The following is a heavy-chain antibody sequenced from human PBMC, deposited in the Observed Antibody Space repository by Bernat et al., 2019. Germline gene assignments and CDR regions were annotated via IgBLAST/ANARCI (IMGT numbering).Heavy chain of an antibody. J-gene: IGHJ3*02. Sequence: EVQLVETGGGLIQPGGSLRLSCAASGFTVSSNYMSWVRQAPGKGLEWVSVIYSGGSTYYADSVEGRFTISTDNSKNTLYLQMNSLRAEDTAVYYCARDFALYGDYVDIWGQGTMVTVSS. CDR2: IYSGGST. CDR1: GFTVSSNY. CDR3: ARDFALYGDYVDI. D-gene: IGHD4-17*01. V-gene: IGHV3-53*02.